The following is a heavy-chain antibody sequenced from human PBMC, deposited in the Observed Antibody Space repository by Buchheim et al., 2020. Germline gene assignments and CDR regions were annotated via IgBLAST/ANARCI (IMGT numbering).Heavy chain of an antibody. V-gene: IGHV4-59*01. CDR3: ARVPRHSSAFFDY. CDR2: IYYSGST. D-gene: IGHD6-19*01. CDR1: GGSISRYY. J-gene: IGHJ4*02. Sequence: QVQLQESGPGLVKPSETLSLTCTVSGGSISRYYWSWIRQPPGKGLEWIGYIYYSGSTNYNPSLKSRVTISVDTSKNQFSLKLSSVTAADTAVYYCARVPRHSSAFFDYWGQGTL.